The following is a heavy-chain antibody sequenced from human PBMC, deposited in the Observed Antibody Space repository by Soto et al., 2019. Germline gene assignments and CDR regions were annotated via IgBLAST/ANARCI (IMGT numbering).Heavy chain of an antibody. D-gene: IGHD3-22*01. CDR1: GFTFSSYA. V-gene: IGHV3-30-3*01. CDR2: ISYDGSNK. Sequence: PGGSLRLSCAASGFTFSSYAMHWVRQAPGKGLEWVAVISYDGSNKYYADSVKGRFTISRDNSKNTLYLQMNSLRAEDTAVYYCAKVIYYDSSGPFDPWGQGTLVTVSS. CDR3: AKVIYYDSSGPFDP. J-gene: IGHJ5*02.